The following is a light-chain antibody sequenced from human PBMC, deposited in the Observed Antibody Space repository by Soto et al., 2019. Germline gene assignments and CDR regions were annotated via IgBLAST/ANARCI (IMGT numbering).Light chain of an antibody. V-gene: IGKV1-39*01. CDR1: QSISRY. Sequence: DIQMTQSPSSLSASVGDRVTITCRASQSISRYLNWYQHKPGKAPNLLIYTASILQSGVPSRFSGSGSGTDFTLTISSLQPEDFATYSCQQNYNIPPTFGQGTKVEIK. CDR2: TAS. J-gene: IGKJ1*01. CDR3: QQNYNIPPT.